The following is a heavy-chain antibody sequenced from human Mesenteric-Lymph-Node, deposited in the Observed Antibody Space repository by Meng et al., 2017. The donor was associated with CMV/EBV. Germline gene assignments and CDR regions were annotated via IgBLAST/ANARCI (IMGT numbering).Heavy chain of an antibody. J-gene: IGHJ6*02. CDR1: GFTFISYA. CDR2: IRYDGSNK. Sequence: GGSLRLSCAASGFTFISYAMHWVRPAPGKGLEWVAFIRYDGSNKYYADSVKGRFTISRDNSKNTLYLQMNSLRAEDTAVYYCAKDEGVEWLLSYYYYYGMDVWGQGTTVTVSS. CDR3: AKDEGVEWLLSYYYYYGMDV. V-gene: IGHV3-30*02. D-gene: IGHD3-3*01.